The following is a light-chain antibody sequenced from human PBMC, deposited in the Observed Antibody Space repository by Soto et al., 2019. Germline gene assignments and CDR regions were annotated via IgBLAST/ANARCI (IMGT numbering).Light chain of an antibody. V-gene: IGKV1-39*01. CDR2: AAS. J-gene: IGKJ1*01. CDR1: QTIIGY. CDR3: QQSYTTPRT. Sequence: DIQMTQSPSSLSASIGDSVTTTCRASQTIIGYLNWYQQKPGKAPRLLINAASNLQSGVPSRFRGSGSETDFTLTITSLQPEDFATYYCQQSYTTPRTFGQGTKVDI.